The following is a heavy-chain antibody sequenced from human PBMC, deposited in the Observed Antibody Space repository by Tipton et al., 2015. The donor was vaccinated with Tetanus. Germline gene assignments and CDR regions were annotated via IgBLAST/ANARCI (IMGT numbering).Heavy chain of an antibody. CDR2: INSDGSST. D-gene: IGHD3-16*01. CDR3: ARDRDSYGYNNKDY. V-gene: IGHV3-74*01. Sequence: SLRLSCAASGFTFSSYWMHWVRQAPGKGLEWVSRINSDGSSTRNADSVKGRFTISRDNAKNTLYLQMNSLRAEDTAVYYCARDRDSYGYNNKDYWGQGTLVTVSS. J-gene: IGHJ4*02. CDR1: GFTFSSYW.